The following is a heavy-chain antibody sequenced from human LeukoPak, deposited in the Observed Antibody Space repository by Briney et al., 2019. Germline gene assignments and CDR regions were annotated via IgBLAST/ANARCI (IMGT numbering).Heavy chain of an antibody. CDR3: ARVRVAARPDDAFDI. D-gene: IGHD6-6*01. J-gene: IGHJ3*02. CDR1: LGSISSGGYY. V-gene: IGHV4-31*03. Sequence: SETLSLTCTVSLGSISSGGYYWSWIRQHPGKGLEWLGYIYYSGSTYYNPSLKSRVTISVDTSKNQFSLKLSSVTAADTAVYYCARVRVAARPDDAFDIWGQGTMVTVSS. CDR2: IYYSGST.